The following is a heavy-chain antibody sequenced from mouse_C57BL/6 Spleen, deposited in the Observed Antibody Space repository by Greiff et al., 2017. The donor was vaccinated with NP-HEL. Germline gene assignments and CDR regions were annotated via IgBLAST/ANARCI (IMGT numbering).Heavy chain of an antibody. CDR2: INPSSGYT. J-gene: IGHJ4*01. Sequence: VQLQQSGAELAKPGASVKLSCKASGYTFTSYWMHWVKQRPGQGLEWIGYINPSSGYTKYNQKFKDKATLTADKSSSTAYMQLSSLTYEDSAVYYCRGSSEDYAMDYWGQGTSVTVSS. CDR3: RGSSEDYAMDY. D-gene: IGHD3-2*02. V-gene: IGHV1-7*01. CDR1: GYTFTSYW.